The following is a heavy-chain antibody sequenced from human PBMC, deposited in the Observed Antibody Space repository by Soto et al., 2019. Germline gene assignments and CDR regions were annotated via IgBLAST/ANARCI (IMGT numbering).Heavy chain of an antibody. J-gene: IGHJ4*02. CDR2: IYYSGST. CDR3: ARDRHDSSGYPWRFDY. D-gene: IGHD3-22*01. CDR1: GGSISSGGYY. Sequence: QVQLQESGPGLVKPSQTLSLTCTVSGGSISSGGYYWSWIRQHPGKGLEWIGYIYYSGSTYYNPSLKSRVIISVDTSKNQFSLKLSSVTAADTAVYYCARDRHDSSGYPWRFDYWGQGTLVTVSS. V-gene: IGHV4-31*03.